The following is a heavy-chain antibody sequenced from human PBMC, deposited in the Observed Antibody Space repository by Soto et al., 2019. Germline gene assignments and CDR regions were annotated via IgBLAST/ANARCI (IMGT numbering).Heavy chain of an antibody. V-gene: IGHV3-23*01. CDR1: GFTFSSHA. D-gene: IGHD4-17*01. CDR3: ARATTVTDY. J-gene: IGHJ4*02. Sequence: EVQLLESGGDLVQPGGSLRLSCAASGFTFSSHAISWVRQAPGKGLEWVSAISGTGISTFYADSVKGRFTISRDNSKNTLYLQMNSLKIEDTAVYYCARATTVTDYWGQGTLVTVSS. CDR2: ISGTGIST.